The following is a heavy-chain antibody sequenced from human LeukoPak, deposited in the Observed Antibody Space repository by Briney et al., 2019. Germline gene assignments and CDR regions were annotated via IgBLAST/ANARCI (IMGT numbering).Heavy chain of an antibody. J-gene: IGHJ4*02. D-gene: IGHD6-19*01. CDR1: GHTFTSYD. V-gene: IGHV1-2*02. CDR2: INPNSGGT. CDR3: ARVGYSSGWSLFDY. Sequence: GASVKVSCKASGHTFTSYDINWVRQAPGQGLEWMGWINPNSGGTNYAQKFQGRVTMTRDTSISTAYMELSRLRSDDTAVYYCARVGYSSGWSLFDYWGQGTLVTVSS.